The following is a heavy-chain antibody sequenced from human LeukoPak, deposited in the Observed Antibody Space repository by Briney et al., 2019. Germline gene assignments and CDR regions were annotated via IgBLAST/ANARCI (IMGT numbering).Heavy chain of an antibody. Sequence: GGSLRLSCAASGYTFSTYEMNWVRQAPGKGLEWVSYISSSGNTIYYADSVKGRFTISRDNAKNSLYLQMNSLTADDTAVYYCARRGRKDYWGQGALVTVSS. CDR3: ARRGRKDY. CDR1: GYTFSTYE. D-gene: IGHD3/OR15-3a*01. J-gene: IGHJ4*02. CDR2: ISSSGNTI. V-gene: IGHV3-48*03.